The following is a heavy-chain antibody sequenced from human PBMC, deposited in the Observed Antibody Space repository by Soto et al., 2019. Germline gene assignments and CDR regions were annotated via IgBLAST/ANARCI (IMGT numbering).Heavy chain of an antibody. D-gene: IGHD3-10*01. CDR1: GFTFSSYS. CDR3: AKKVNSGPGSQYFDY. J-gene: IGHJ4*02. Sequence: GGSLRLSCAASGFTFSSYSMSWVRQAPGKGLEWVSGFRTGGDDGTTYYADSVKGRFTVSRDNSKNTLFLQMNSLRAEDTAIYYCAKKVNSGPGSQYFDYWGQGTLVTVSS. CDR2: FRTGGDDGTT. V-gene: IGHV3-23*01.